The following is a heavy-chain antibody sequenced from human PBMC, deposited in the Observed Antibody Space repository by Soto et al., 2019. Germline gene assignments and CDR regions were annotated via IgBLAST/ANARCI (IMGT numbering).Heavy chain of an antibody. V-gene: IGHV4-34*01. CDR2: INHSGST. Sequence: SETLSLTCAVYGGSFSGYYCSWIRQPPGKGLEGSGEINHSGSTNYNPSLKSRVPISVDTSKTHFSLKLSSVTAADTAVYYCARGLGGRSQGPFDYWGKGTLVTVSS. D-gene: IGHD2-15*01. CDR1: GGSFSGYY. CDR3: ARGLGGRSQGPFDY. J-gene: IGHJ4*02.